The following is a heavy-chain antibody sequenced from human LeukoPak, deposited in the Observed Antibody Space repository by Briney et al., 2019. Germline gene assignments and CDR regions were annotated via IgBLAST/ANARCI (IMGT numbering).Heavy chain of an antibody. CDR1: GFTFSNEA. Sequence: GGSLRLSCAVSGFTFSNEAMGWVRQLRGGGLEWVSTISPGGGTTYYAESMKGRFTISRDNSRSTLYLEMNSLRSEDTAVYYCAASRSGIAVADDAFDIWGQGTMVTVSS. V-gene: IGHV3-23*01. D-gene: IGHD6-19*01. CDR3: AASRSGIAVADDAFDI. CDR2: ISPGGGTT. J-gene: IGHJ3*02.